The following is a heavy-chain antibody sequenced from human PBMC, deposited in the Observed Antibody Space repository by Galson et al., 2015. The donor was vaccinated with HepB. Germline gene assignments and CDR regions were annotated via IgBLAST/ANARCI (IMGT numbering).Heavy chain of an antibody. CDR2: IIPILGIA. V-gene: IGHV1-69*10. CDR1: GGTFSSYA. Sequence: SVKVSCKASGGTFSSYAISWVRQAPGQGLEWMGGIIPILGIANYAQKFQGRVTITADKSTSTAYLELSSLRSEDTAVYYCARDQGYYDFWSGYDTNYYYYMDVWGKGTTVTVSS. J-gene: IGHJ6*03. CDR3: ARDQGYYDFWSGYDTNYYYYMDV. D-gene: IGHD3-3*01.